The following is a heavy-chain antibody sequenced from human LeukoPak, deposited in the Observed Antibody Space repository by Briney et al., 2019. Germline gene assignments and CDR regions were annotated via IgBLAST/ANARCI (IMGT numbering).Heavy chain of an antibody. CDR2: ISSSSSTI. V-gene: IGHV3-48*02. D-gene: IGHD3-22*01. Sequence: GGSLRLSCAASGFTFSSYSMNWVRQAPGKGLEWVSYISSSSSTIYYADSVKGRFTISRDNAKNSLYLQVNSLRDEDTAVYYCARGGSSMIVVVNPLPRPFDYWGQGTLVTVSS. CDR3: ARGGSSMIVVVNPLPRPFDY. J-gene: IGHJ4*02. CDR1: GFTFSSYS.